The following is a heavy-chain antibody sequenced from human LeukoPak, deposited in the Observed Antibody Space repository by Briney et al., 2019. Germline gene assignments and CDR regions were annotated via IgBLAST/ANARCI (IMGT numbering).Heavy chain of an antibody. CDR3: ARDSHVEMATSYYYYYMDV. D-gene: IGHD5-24*01. J-gene: IGHJ6*03. CDR2: LNHSGST. V-gene: IGHV4-34*01. CDR1: GGSFSGYY. Sequence: SETLSLTCAVYGGSFSGYYWSWIRQPPGKGLEWIGELNHSGSTNYNPSLKSRVTISVDTSKNQFSLKLSSVTAADTAVYYCARDSHVEMATSYYYYYMDVWGKGTTVTVSS.